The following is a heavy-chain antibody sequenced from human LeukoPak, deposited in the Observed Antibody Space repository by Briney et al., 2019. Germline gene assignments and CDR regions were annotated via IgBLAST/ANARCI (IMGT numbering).Heavy chain of an antibody. D-gene: IGHD2-15*01. V-gene: IGHV3-74*01. Sequence: GGSLRLSCAASGFPFNSYWMHWVRQAPGKGLVWVSRISTDGSSTSYADSVKGRFTISRDNAKNTLYLQMNSLRAEDTAVYYCARAGDRSGPNDDSFDIWGQGTMVTVSS. CDR3: ARAGDRSGPNDDSFDI. J-gene: IGHJ3*02. CDR2: ISTDGSST. CDR1: GFPFNSYW.